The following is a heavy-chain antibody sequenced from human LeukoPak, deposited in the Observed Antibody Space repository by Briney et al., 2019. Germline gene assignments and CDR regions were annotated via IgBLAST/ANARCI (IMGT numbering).Heavy chain of an antibody. CDR1: GGSISSSSYY. V-gene: IGHV4-39*01. J-gene: IGHJ5*02. Sequence: SETLSLTCTVSGGSISSSSYYWGWIRQPPGKGLEWIGCIYYSVSTYYNPSLKSRVTISVDTSKNQFSLKLSSVTAADTAVYYCARQLIAAAGHNNWFDPWGQGTLVTVSS. CDR3: ARQLIAAAGHNNWFDP. CDR2: IYYSVST. D-gene: IGHD6-13*01.